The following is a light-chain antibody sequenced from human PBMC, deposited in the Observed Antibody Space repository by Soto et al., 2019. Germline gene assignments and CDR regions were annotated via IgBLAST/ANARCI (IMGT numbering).Light chain of an antibody. V-gene: IGKV3-15*01. CDR3: QQYYEWPLT. CDR1: QSVNSR. Sequence: ETVMTQSPATLSVSPGERATLSCRASQSVNSRLAWYLQKPGQAPRLLIYDAFTRATGIPARFSGSASGTEFALTVSSLQSEDFAVYYCQQYYEWPLTFGGGTKVEIK. J-gene: IGKJ4*01. CDR2: DAF.